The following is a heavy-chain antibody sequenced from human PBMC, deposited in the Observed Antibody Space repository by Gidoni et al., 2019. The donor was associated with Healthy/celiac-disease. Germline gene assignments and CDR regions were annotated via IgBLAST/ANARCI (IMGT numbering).Heavy chain of an antibody. D-gene: IGHD5-12*01. CDR2: ISGSGGST. CDR1: GFTFGTYA. Sequence: EVQLLESGGGLVQPGGSLRLSCAASGFTFGTYAMSWVRQAPGKGLEWVSAISGSGGSTYYADSVKGRFTISRDNAKNTLYLQMNSLRAEDTAVYYCAKAPVEMATKSPFWYWGQGTLVTVSS. CDR3: AKAPVEMATKSPFWY. V-gene: IGHV3-23*01. J-gene: IGHJ4*02.